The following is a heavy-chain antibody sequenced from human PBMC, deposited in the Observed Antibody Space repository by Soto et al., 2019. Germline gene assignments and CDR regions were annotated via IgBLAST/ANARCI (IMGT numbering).Heavy chain of an antibody. Sequence: GGSLRLSCAASEFIFNNFAINWVRRVPGKGPEWVSGISGRGGNTFYADAMKGRFTISRDNSKNTVYLQMTNLRVEDTAIYYCANPSHSGDYAGSFDSWGQETLVTVSS. CDR3: ANPSHSGDYAGSFDS. V-gene: IGHV3-23*01. D-gene: IGHD4-17*01. CDR1: EFIFNNFA. CDR2: ISGRGGNT. J-gene: IGHJ4*02.